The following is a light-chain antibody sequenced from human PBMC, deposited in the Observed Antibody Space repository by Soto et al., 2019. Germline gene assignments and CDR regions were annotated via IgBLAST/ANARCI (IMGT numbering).Light chain of an antibody. CDR2: AAS. CDR1: QGISSW. CDR3: QRSNSFPFT. V-gene: IGKV1-12*02. Sequence: DIQMTQSPSSVSASVGDRVTITCRASQGISSWLAWYQQKPGKAPKLLIYAASTLELGVTSRFSASRSGTHFTLTISSLQPEDFETYYCQRSNSFPFTVGQGTRLEMK. J-gene: IGKJ5*01.